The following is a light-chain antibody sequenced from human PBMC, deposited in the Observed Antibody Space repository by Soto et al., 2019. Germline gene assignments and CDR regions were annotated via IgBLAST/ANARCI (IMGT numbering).Light chain of an antibody. CDR1: QSVRSSY. V-gene: IGKV3-20*01. CDR2: GAS. CDR3: QQYSSPPAT. J-gene: IGKJ1*01. Sequence: ETVLTQSPGTLSLSPGERATLSCRASQSVRSSYLAWYQQKPGQTPRLLIYGASSRATGIPDRFIGSGSGTDFTLTISRLEPEDFAVYFCQQYSSPPATFGQGTKVEIK.